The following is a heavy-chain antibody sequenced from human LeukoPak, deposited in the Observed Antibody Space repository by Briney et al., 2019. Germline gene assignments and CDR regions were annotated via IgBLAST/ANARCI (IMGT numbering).Heavy chain of an antibody. V-gene: IGHV4-4*07. Sequence: SETLSLTCTVSGGSINSYYWSWIRQSAEKGLEWIGHIYTSGRTNYNPSLKNRVTMSVDTSKNQFSLKLSFVTAADTAVYYCARRAANYYGMDVWGQGTTVTVSS. CDR1: GGSINSYY. J-gene: IGHJ6*02. CDR3: ARRAANYYGMDV. CDR2: IYTSGRT. D-gene: IGHD6-13*01.